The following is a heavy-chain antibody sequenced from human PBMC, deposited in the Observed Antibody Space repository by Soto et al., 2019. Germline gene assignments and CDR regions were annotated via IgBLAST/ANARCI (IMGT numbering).Heavy chain of an antibody. J-gene: IGHJ4*02. CDR1: GFTFSSYD. D-gene: IGHD1-7*01. CDR2: ISYDGGNQ. CDR3: ARDRRPGTRPSDY. Sequence: GGSLRLSCAASGFTFSSYDMHWVRQAPGKGLEWVSIISYDGGNQYYADSVRGRFTISRDNSKNTLYLQMNSLRAEDTAVYYCARDRRPGTRPSDYWGQGSLVTVSS. V-gene: IGHV3-30*03.